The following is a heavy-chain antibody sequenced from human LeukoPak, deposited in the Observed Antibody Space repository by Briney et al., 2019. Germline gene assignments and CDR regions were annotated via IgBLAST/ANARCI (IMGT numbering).Heavy chain of an antibody. D-gene: IGHD6-19*01. CDR2: VSSGGDFR. J-gene: IGHJ4*02. Sequence: GSLRLSCAASGFNFRIFGMNWVRQAPGKGLEWISSVSSGGDFRYYADSVRGRFTISRDNANNSLYLQMNSLRIDDTAVYYCAKDVTVAGFDYWGQGALVTVSS. CDR3: AKDVTVAGFDY. V-gene: IGHV3-21*01. CDR1: GFNFRIFG.